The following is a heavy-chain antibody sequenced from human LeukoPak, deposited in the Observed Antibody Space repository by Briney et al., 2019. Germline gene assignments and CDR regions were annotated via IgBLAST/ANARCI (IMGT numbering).Heavy chain of an antibody. CDR1: GFTFSSYG. V-gene: IGHV3-30*18. CDR2: ISYDGSNK. J-gene: IGHJ6*02. CDR3: AKDEWDAPVAGFRRVDYYYGMDV. Sequence: GGSLRLSCAASGFTFSSYGMHWVRQAPGKGLEWVAVISYDGSNKYYADSVKGRFTISRDNSKNTLYLQMNSLRAEDTAVYYCAKDEWDAPVAGFRRVDYYYGMDVWGQGTTVTVSS. D-gene: IGHD6-19*01.